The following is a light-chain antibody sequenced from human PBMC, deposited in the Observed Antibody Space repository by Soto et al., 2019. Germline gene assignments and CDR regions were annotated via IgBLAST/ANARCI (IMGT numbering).Light chain of an antibody. V-gene: IGKV3-11*01. CDR3: QQRGNWPRTWA. CDR1: QNINTN. J-gene: IGKJ1*01. CDR2: DAS. Sequence: EIVLTQAPVTLSLSPGEGATLSCKAIQNINTNLGWYQQKPGQAPRLLIYDASLRATGIPARFTGSGSGTDFTLTINSLEPEDFAVYYCQQRGNWPRTWAFGQGTKVDIK.